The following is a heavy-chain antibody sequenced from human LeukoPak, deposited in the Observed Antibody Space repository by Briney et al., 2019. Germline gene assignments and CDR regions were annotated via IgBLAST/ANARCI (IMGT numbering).Heavy chain of an antibody. CDR2: IYTSGST. V-gene: IGHV4-61*02. Sequence: KASETLSLTSTVSGGSISSGSYYWSWIRQPAGKGLEWIGRIYTSGSTNYNPSLKSRVTISVDTSKNQFSLKLSSVTAADTAVYYCARTDYPVYFDYWGQGTLVTVSS. J-gene: IGHJ4*02. D-gene: IGHD4-11*01. CDR1: GGSISSGSYY. CDR3: ARTDYPVYFDY.